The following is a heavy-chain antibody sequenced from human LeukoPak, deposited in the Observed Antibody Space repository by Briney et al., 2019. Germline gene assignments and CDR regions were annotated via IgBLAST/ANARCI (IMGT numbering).Heavy chain of an antibody. CDR3: AKDALTTVTTGVAFDI. CDR2: ISYDGSNK. D-gene: IGHD4-17*01. V-gene: IGHV3-30*18. Sequence: HTGGSLRLSCAASGFTFSSYGMHWVRQAPGKGLEWVAVISYDGSNKYYADSVKGQFTISRDNSKNTLYLQMNSLRAEDTAVYYCAKDALTTVTTGVAFDIWGQGTMVTVSS. J-gene: IGHJ3*02. CDR1: GFTFSSYG.